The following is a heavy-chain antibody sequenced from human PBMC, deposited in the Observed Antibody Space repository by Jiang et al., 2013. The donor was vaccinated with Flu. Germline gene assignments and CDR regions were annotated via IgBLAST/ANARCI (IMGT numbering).Heavy chain of an antibody. CDR2: INHSGST. CDR3: ARVSWWDNWFDP. V-gene: IGHV4-34*01. D-gene: IGHD2-15*01. J-gene: IGHJ5*02. CDR1: GGSFSGYY. Sequence: LLKPSETLSLTCAVYGGSFSGYYWSWIRQPPGKGLEWIGEINHSGSTNYNPSLKSRVTISVDTSKNQFSLKLSSVTAAGTAVYYCARVSWWDNWFDPWGQGTLVTVSS.